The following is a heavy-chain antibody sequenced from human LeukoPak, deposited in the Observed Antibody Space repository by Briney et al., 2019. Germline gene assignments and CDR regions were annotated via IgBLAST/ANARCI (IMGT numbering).Heavy chain of an antibody. CDR3: AREYCSGGSCYPDYYGMDV. J-gene: IGHJ6*02. D-gene: IGHD2-15*01. CDR2: IWYDGSNK. V-gene: IGHV3-33*01. Sequence: GGSLRLSCAASGFTFSSYGMHWVRQAPGKGLEGVAVIWYDGSNKYYADSVKGRFTISRDNSKNTLYLQMNSLRAEDTAVYYCAREYCSGGSCYPDYYGMDVWGQGTTVTVSS. CDR1: GFTFSSYG.